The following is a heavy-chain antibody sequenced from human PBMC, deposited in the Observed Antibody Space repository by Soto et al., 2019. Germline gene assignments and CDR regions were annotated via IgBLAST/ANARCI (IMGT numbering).Heavy chain of an antibody. Sequence: SETLSLTCTVSGGSISSGDYYWSWIRQPPGKGLEWIGYIYYSGSTYYNPSLKSRVTISVDTSKNQFSLKLSSVTAADTAVYYCARDQDYGSGSANWFDPWGQGTLVTVSS. J-gene: IGHJ5*02. CDR2: IYYSGST. D-gene: IGHD3-10*01. CDR1: GGSISSGDYY. CDR3: ARDQDYGSGSANWFDP. V-gene: IGHV4-30-4*01.